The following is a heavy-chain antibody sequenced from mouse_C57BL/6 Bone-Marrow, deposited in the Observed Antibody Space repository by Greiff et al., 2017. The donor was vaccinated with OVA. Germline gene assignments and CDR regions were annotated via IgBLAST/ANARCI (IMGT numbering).Heavy chain of an antibody. V-gene: IGHV1-7*01. CDR2: INPSSGYT. CDR3: ARLGLGFAY. Sequence: QVQLKQSGAELAKPGASVKLSCKASGYTFTSYWMNWVKQRPGQGLEWIGYINPSSGYTRYNQKFKDKATLTADKSSSTAYMQLSSLEYEDSAVYYCARLGLGFAYWGQGTLVTVSA. CDR1: GYTFTSYW. J-gene: IGHJ3*01.